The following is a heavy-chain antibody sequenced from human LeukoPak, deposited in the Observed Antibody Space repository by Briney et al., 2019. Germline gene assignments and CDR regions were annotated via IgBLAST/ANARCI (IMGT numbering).Heavy chain of an antibody. Sequence: SETLSLTCTVSGGSISIYYWSWIRQPPGKGLEWIGYIYYSGSTNYNPSLKSRVTISVDTSKNQFSLKLSSVTAADTAVYYCAREDPTFDFFDYWGQGTLVTVSS. CDR1: GGSISIYY. CDR3: AREDPTFDFFDY. CDR2: IYYSGST. V-gene: IGHV4-59*12. J-gene: IGHJ4*02.